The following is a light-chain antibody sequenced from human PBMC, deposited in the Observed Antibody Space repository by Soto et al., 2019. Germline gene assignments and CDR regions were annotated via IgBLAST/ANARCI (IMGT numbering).Light chain of an antibody. CDR2: GNS. CDR3: QSYDSSLSAYV. J-gene: IGLJ1*01. V-gene: IGLV1-40*01. Sequence: QSVLTQPPSVSGAPGQRVTISCTGSRSNIGAGYYVHWYQQLPGTAPKLLIYGNSNRPSGVPDRFSGSMSGTSASLGITGLQAEDEADYYCQSYDSSLSAYVFATGTKVTVL. CDR1: RSNIGAGYY.